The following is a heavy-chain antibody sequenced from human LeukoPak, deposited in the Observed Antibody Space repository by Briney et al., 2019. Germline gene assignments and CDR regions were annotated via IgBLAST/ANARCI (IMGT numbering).Heavy chain of an antibody. Sequence: SETLSLTCTVSGGSLSSYYWSWIRQPPGKGLEWIGRIYTSGSTNYNPSLTSRVTMSVDTSKNQFSLKLSSVTAADTAVYYCARAAREDSGSYYFDYWGQGTLVTVSS. CDR2: IYTSGST. CDR3: ARAAREDSGSYYFDY. V-gene: IGHV4-4*07. D-gene: IGHD1-26*01. CDR1: GGSLSSYY. J-gene: IGHJ4*02.